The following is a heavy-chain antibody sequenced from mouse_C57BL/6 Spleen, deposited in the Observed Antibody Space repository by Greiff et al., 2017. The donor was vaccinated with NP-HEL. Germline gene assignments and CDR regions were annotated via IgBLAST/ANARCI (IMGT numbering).Heavy chain of an antibody. V-gene: IGHV1-61*01. CDR3: ARDYYGSPHWYFDV. J-gene: IGHJ1*03. CDR2: IYPSDSET. D-gene: IGHD1-1*01. CDR1: GYTFTSYW. Sequence: VQLQQPGAELVRPGSSVKLSCKASGYTFTSYWMDWVKQRPGQGLEWIGNIYPSDSETHYNQKFKDKATLTVDKSSSTAYMQLSSLTSEDSAVYYCARDYYGSPHWYFDVWGTGTTVTVSS.